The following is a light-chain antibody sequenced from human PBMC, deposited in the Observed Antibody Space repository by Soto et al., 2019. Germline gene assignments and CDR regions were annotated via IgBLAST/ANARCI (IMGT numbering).Light chain of an antibody. V-gene: IGKV3-15*01. CDR1: QSVSSN. J-gene: IGKJ1*01. CDR2: GAS. CDR3: QQYNKWPLT. Sequence: EIVRTPSPATLSVTTKAQAPLSCTASQSVSSNLAWYQQKPGQAPRLLIYGASTRATGIPARFSGSGSGTEFTLTISSLQSEDFAVYYCQQYNKWPLTFGQGTKA.